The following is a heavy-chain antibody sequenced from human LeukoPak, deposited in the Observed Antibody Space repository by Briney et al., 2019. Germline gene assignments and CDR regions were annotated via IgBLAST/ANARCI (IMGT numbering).Heavy chain of an antibody. J-gene: IGHJ4*02. CDR3: ARFSGSSKFDY. CDR2: INPDSGGT. V-gene: IGHV1-2*02. D-gene: IGHD1-26*01. Sequence: ASVKVSCKASGYTFTGYFMHWVRQAPGQGLEWMGWINPDSGGTNYAQKFQGRVTMTRDTSISTAYMELSRLRSDDTAVYYCARFSGSSKFDYWGQGTLVTVSS. CDR1: GYTFTGYF.